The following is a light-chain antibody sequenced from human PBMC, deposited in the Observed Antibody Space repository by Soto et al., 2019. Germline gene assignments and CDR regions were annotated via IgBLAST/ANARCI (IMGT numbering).Light chain of an antibody. J-gene: IGKJ2*01. CDR1: QDITSY. V-gene: IGKV1-9*01. Sequence: DIQLTQTPSFLSASVGDRVTITCRASQDITSYLAWYQRKPGEAPKLLIYAASTLQSGVPSRFSGSGSGTEFTLTISSLQPEDSATYYCQQLNSYPYTFGQGTKLEIK. CDR3: QQLNSYPYT. CDR2: AAS.